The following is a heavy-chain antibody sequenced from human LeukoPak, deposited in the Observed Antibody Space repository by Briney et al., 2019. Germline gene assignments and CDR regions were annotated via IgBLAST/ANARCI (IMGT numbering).Heavy chain of an antibody. CDR3: ARSFGCSGGSCYSNWFDP. CDR1: GGTFSSYA. CDR2: IIPIFGTA. J-gene: IGHJ5*02. Sequence: SVKVSCKASGGTFSSYAISWVRQAPGQGLEWMGGIIPIFGTANYAQKFQGRVTITADKSTSTAYMELSSLRSEDTAVYYCARSFGCSGGSCYSNWFDPWGQGTLVTVSP. V-gene: IGHV1-69*06. D-gene: IGHD2-15*01.